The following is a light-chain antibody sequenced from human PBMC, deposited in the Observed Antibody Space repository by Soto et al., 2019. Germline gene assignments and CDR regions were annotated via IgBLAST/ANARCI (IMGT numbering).Light chain of an antibody. CDR3: QQYDEWPPSYT. CDR2: GAS. CDR1: QSVSSN. Sequence: EIMMTQSPATLSVSPGERATLSCRASQSVSSNLAWYQQKPGQAPRLLIYGASTRATGIPARISSSGSGTEFTLTISSLQSEDFAVYYCQQYDEWPPSYTFGQGTKLEIK. J-gene: IGKJ2*01. V-gene: IGKV3-15*01.